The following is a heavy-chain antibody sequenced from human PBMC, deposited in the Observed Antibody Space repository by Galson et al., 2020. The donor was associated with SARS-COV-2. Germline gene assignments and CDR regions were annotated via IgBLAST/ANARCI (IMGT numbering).Heavy chain of an antibody. D-gene: IGHD6-19*01. CDR2: ISYDGSNK. J-gene: IGHJ6*02. CDR3: ARDRRLIAVAGPPHPTTLYYYYGMDV. CDR1: GFTFSSYA. V-gene: IGHV3-30-3*01. Sequence: TGGSLRLSCAASGFTFSSYAMHWVRQAPGKGLEWVAVISYDGSNKYYADSVKGRFTISRDNSKNTLYLQMNSLRAEDTAVYYCARDRRLIAVAGPPHPTTLYYYYGMDVWGQGTTVTVSS.